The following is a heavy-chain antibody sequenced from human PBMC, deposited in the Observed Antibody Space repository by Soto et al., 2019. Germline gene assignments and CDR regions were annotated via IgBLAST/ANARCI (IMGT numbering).Heavy chain of an antibody. CDR3: ARERQDIVVVLAAQGGAFDI. D-gene: IGHD2-15*01. CDR1: GGTFSRYA. CDR2: IIPIFGKA. J-gene: IGHJ3*02. Sequence: LVKGYWKASGGTFSRYAISWVRQAPGQGLECMGGIIPIFGKANYAQKFQGRVTITADESTSTAYMELSSLRSEDTDVYYCARERQDIVVVLAAQGGAFDIWGQGTMVTVSS. V-gene: IGHV1-69*13.